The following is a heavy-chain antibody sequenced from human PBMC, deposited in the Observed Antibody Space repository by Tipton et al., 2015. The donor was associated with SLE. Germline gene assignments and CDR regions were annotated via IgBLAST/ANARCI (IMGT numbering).Heavy chain of an antibody. CDR1: GGSISSGSYY. Sequence: TLSLTCTVSGGSISSGSYYWSWIRQPAGKGLEWIGHIYTSGSTNYNPSLKSRVTISVDTSKNQFFLKLSSVTAADTAVYYCARDRSNMDVWGKGPRSPSP. J-gene: IGHJ6*03. CDR3: ARDRSNMDV. V-gene: IGHV4-61*09. CDR2: IYTSGST.